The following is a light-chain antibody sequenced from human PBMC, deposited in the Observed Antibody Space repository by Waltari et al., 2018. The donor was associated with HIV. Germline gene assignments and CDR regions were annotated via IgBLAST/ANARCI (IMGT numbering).Light chain of an antibody. CDR1: SSDIGSYY. CDR3: ATWDDNLSGVV. V-gene: IGLV1-47*01. J-gene: IGLJ2*01. CDR2: RNN. Sequence: QSVLTQPPSASGTPGQRVTISCSGSSSDIGSYYVYWFQQLPGTAPKLLIYRNNQRPSGVPDRCSGSKSGTSASLASSGLRSEDEADYYCATWDDNLSGVVFGGGTKLTVL.